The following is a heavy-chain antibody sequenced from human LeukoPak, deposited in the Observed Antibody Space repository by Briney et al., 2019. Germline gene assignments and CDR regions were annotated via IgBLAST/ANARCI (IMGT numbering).Heavy chain of an antibody. CDR3: ARWCGGGDCYSLPDFDY. CDR1: GGTFSSYA. Sequence: ASVKVSCKASGGTFSSYAISWVRQAPGQGLEWMGGIIPIFGTANYAQKFQGRVTITTDESTSTAYMELRSLRSDDTAVYYCARWCGGGDCYSLPDFDYWGQGTLVTVSS. J-gene: IGHJ4*02. D-gene: IGHD2-21*01. CDR2: IIPIFGTA. V-gene: IGHV1-69*05.